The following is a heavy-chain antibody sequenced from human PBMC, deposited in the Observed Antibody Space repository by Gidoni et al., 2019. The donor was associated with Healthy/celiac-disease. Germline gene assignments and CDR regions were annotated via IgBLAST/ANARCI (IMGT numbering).Heavy chain of an antibody. V-gene: IGHV3-48*04. D-gene: IGHD3-22*01. CDR1: GFTFSSYS. J-gene: IGHJ3*02. Sequence: EVQLVESGGGLVQPGGSLRLSCAASGFTFSSYSMNWVRQAPGKGLEWVSYISSSSSTIYYADSVKGRFTISRDNAKNSLYLQMNSLRAEDTAVYYCASWDYDSSGYYGGFWNDAFDIWGQGTMVTVSS. CDR2: ISSSSSTI. CDR3: ASWDYDSSGYYGGFWNDAFDI.